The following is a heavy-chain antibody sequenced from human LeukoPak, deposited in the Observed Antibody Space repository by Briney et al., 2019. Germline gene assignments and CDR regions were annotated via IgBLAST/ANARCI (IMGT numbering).Heavy chain of an antibody. V-gene: IGHV4-34*01. CDR1: GGSFSGYY. CDR2: IYHSGST. D-gene: IGHD5-12*01. Sequence: PSETLSLTCAVYGGSFSGYYWSWIRQPPGKGLEWIGYIYHSGSTNYNPSLKSRVTISVDTSKNQFSLKLSSVTAADTAVYYCARAPPNLVATSPRFDYWGQGTLVTVS. J-gene: IGHJ4*02. CDR3: ARAPPNLVATSPRFDY.